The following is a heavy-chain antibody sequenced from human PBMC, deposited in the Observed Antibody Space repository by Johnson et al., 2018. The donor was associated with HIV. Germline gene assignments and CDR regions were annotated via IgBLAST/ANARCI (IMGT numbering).Heavy chain of an antibody. CDR3: ARDIAIQLWSHDAFDI. D-gene: IGHD5-18*01. CDR2: ISSSGSTI. CDR1: GFTFSDYY. V-gene: IGHV3-11*04. Sequence: QVQLVESGGGLVKPGGSLRLSCAASGFTFSDYYMSWIRQAPGKGLEWVSYISSSGSTIYYADSVKGRFTISRDNAKNSLYMQMNSLRGEDTAVYYCARDIAIQLWSHDAFDIWGQGTMVTVSS. J-gene: IGHJ3*02.